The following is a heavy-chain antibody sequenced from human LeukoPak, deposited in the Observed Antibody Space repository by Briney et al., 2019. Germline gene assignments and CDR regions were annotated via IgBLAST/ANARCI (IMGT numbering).Heavy chain of an antibody. CDR1: GFTFSSYW. V-gene: IGHV3-74*01. D-gene: IGHD3-3*01. CDR2: INSDGSST. J-gene: IGHJ4*02. CDR3: ASLYDFWSGSPDY. Sequence: PGGSLRLSCAASGFTFSSYWMHWVRQAPGKGLVWVSRINSDGSSTSYADSVKGRFTISRDNAKNTLYLQMNSLRAEDTAVYYCASLYDFWSGSPDYWGQGTLVTVSS.